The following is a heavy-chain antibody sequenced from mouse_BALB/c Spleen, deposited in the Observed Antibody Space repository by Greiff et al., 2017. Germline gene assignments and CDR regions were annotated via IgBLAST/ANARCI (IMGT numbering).Heavy chain of an antibody. CDR2: ISSGGST. J-gene: IGHJ4*01. CDR3: ARDLTDSMDY. V-gene: IGHV5-6-5*01. Sequence: EVKLVESGGGLVKPGGSLKLSCAASGFTFSSYAMSWVRQTPEKRLEWVASISSGGSTYYPDTVTGRFTISRDNAKNTLYLEMSSLRSEDTAMYYCARDLTDSMDYWGQGTSVTVSS. CDR1: GFTFSSYA.